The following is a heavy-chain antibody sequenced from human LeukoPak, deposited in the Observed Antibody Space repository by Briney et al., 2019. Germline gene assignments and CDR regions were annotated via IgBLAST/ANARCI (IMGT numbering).Heavy chain of an antibody. CDR3: ARLVLLTYYDILTGSGEFDY. CDR1: GGSPSSSSYY. D-gene: IGHD3-9*01. Sequence: SQTPSLTCTVSGGSPSSSSYYWGWIRHPPGKGLEWIGSIYYSGSTYYNPSLKSPVTIYVDTSKNHFSLKLSSVTAADTAVYYCARLVLLTYYDILTGSGEFDYWGQGTLVTVSS. CDR2: IYYSGST. J-gene: IGHJ4*02. V-gene: IGHV4-39*01.